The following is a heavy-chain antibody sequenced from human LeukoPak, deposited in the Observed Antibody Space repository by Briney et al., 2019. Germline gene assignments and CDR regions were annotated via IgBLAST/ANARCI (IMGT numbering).Heavy chain of an antibody. J-gene: IGHJ5*01. D-gene: IGHD2-2*01. CDR2: IYTSGST. CDR1: GDSISSGNYY. Sequence: PSQTLSVTCTVSGDSISSGNYYWTWIRQPAGKGLEWIGQIYTSGSTNYNPSLKSRVTISVDTSKNQFSLKLSSVTAADTAVYYCARDRGGYCSSTSYYAGYWFYSWGQGTLVTVSS. CDR3: ARDRGGYCSSTSYYAGYWFYS. V-gene: IGHV4-61*09.